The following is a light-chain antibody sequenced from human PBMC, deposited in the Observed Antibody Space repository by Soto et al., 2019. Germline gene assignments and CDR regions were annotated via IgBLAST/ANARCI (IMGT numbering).Light chain of an antibody. CDR3: QQRNNWPPWT. J-gene: IGKJ1*01. CDR1: QSVGSF. V-gene: IGKV3-11*01. Sequence: EVVLTQSPATLSLSPGERATLSCRASQSVGSFLAWYQQKPGQAPRLLIYDASNRATGIPARFSGSGSGTDFTLTISSLEPEDFAVYYCQQRNNWPPWTFGQGTKVEIK. CDR2: DAS.